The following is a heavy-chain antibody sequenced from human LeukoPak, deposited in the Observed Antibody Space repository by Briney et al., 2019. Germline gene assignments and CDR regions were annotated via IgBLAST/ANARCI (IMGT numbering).Heavy chain of an antibody. CDR3: TRENRPFCPFAF. CDR2: TYYRSQWNS. D-gene: IGHD2/OR15-2a*01. V-gene: IGHV6-1*01. Sequence: SQTLSLTCAISGDSVSSNTAAWNWIRQSPSRGLEWLGRTYYRSQWNSDYALSVKSRIAINADTSKNQVSLQLNSVTAADTALYYCTRENRPFCPFAFWGQGVLVTVSS. CDR1: GDSVSSNTAA. J-gene: IGHJ4*02.